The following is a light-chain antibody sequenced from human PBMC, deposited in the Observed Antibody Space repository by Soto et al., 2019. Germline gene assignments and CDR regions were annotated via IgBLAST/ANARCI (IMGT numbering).Light chain of an antibody. Sequence: EIVLTQSPGTLSLSPGERATLSCRASRSVRSDLAWYQQKLGQAPRLLIFGASTRATGIPARFSGSGSGTEFALTISSLQSEDFAVYHCQQYDKWPRTFGQGTKVDIK. J-gene: IGKJ1*01. CDR1: RSVRSD. CDR2: GAS. CDR3: QQYDKWPRT. V-gene: IGKV3-15*01.